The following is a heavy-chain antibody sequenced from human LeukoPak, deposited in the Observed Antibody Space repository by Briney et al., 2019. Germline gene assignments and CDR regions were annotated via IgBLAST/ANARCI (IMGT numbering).Heavy chain of an antibody. V-gene: IGHV1-69*13. CDR1: GGTFSSYA. J-gene: IGHJ3*02. CDR2: IIPIFGTA. CDR3: ARDRVQLERRSAFDI. Sequence: SVKVPCKASGGTFSSYAISWVRQAPGQGLEWMGGIIPIFGTANYAQKFQGRVTITADESTSTAYMELSSLRSEDTAVYYCARDRVQLERRSAFDIWGQGTMVTVSS. D-gene: IGHD1-1*01.